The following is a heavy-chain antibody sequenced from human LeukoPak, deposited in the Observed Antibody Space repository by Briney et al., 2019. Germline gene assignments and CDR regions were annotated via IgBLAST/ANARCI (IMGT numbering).Heavy chain of an antibody. D-gene: IGHD3-3*01. CDR1: GFTFSSYA. Sequence: GGSLRLSCAASGFTFSSYAMSWVRQAPGKGLEWVSAISGSGGSIYYADSVKGRFTISRDNSKNTLYLQMNSLRAEDTAVYYCAKDYLVLRFLEWLSNYFDYWGQGTLVTVSS. CDR3: AKDYLVLRFLEWLSNYFDY. J-gene: IGHJ4*02. CDR2: ISGSGGSI. V-gene: IGHV3-23*01.